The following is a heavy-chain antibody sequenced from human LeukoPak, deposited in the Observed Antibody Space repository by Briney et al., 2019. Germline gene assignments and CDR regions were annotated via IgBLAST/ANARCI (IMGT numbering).Heavy chain of an antibody. V-gene: IGHV1-8*01. CDR2: MNPNSGNR. D-gene: IGHD3-22*01. CDR1: GYTFTSYD. J-gene: IGHJ4*02. Sequence: ASVKVSCKASGYTFTSYDINWVRQATGQGLEGMGWMNPNSGNRGYAQRLQGRVTMTRKTYRSTAYMEVSKLRSEDTTVYYCRVGYSYYDSSGYCDYWGQGTLVTVSS. CDR3: RVGYSYYDSSGYCDY.